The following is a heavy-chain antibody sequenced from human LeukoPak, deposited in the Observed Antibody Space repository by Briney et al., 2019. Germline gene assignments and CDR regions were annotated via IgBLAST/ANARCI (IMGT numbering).Heavy chain of an antibody. D-gene: IGHD6-19*01. CDR1: GGSISSGSYY. CDR2: IYTSGST. Sequence: SQTLSLTCTVSGGSISSGSYYWSWIRQPAGKGLEWIGRIYTSGSTNYNPSLKSRVTISVDTSKNQFSLKLSSVTAADTAVYYCARSGAVAYYYYYMDVWGKGTTVTVSS. CDR3: ARSGAVAYYYYYMDV. V-gene: IGHV4-61*02. J-gene: IGHJ6*03.